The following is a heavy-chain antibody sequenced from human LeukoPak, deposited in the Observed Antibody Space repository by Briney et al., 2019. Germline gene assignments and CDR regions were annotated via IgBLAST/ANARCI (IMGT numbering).Heavy chain of an antibody. Sequence: GGSLRLSCAASGFTFDDYGMSWVRQAPGKGLEWVSGINWNGGSTGYADSVRGRFTISRDNAKNSLYLQMNSLRAGDTALYYCARGGSGWFRGYFDYWGQGTLVPVSS. D-gene: IGHD6-19*01. CDR3: ARGGSGWFRGYFDY. J-gene: IGHJ4*02. CDR1: GFTFDDYG. V-gene: IGHV3-20*04. CDR2: INWNGGST.